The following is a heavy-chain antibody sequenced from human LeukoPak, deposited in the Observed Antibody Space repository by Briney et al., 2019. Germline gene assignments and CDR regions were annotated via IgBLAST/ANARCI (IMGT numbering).Heavy chain of an antibody. J-gene: IGHJ4*02. CDR3: VKSSGYSTYDHGDY. Sequence: GGSLRLSCAASGFTFSSYAMHWVRQAPGKGLEWVAVISYDGSNKYYADSVKGRFTISRDNSDTVYLQMISLRPEDTAMYYCVKSSGYSTYDHGDYWGQGTLVTVSS. CDR2: ISYDGSNK. CDR1: GFTFSSYA. D-gene: IGHD5-18*01. V-gene: IGHV3-30-3*01.